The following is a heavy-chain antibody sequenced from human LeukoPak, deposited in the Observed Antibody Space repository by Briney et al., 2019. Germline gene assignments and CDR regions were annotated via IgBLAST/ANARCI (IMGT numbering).Heavy chain of an antibody. CDR3: ARGLGSYDSSELTWPMISF. J-gene: IGHJ4*02. D-gene: IGHD3-22*01. V-gene: IGHV1-8*02. Sequence: ASVKVSCKASGGTFSSYAINWVRQATGHGLEWMGWMNPDSGDTAYAQKFQSRITMTRSTSITTAYMELSSLRSEDTAVYYCARGLGSYDSSELTWPMISFWGQGTQVTVSS. CDR1: GGTFSSYA. CDR2: MNPDSGDT.